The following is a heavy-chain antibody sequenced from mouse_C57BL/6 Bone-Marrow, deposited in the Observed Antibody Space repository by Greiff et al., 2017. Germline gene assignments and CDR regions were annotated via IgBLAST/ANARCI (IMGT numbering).Heavy chain of an antibody. D-gene: IGHD4-1*01. CDR1: GYSITSGYY. CDR2: ISYDGSN. Sequence: EVQLVEPGPGLVKPSQSLSLSCSVTGYSITSGYYWNWIRQFPGNNLEWMDYISYDGSNNYNQSLKNRISITRDTSKNQVFLKWNSVTTEDTATYYCASNWGACGYWGQGTTRTVAS. V-gene: IGHV3-6*01. CDR3: ASNWGACGY. J-gene: IGHJ2*01.